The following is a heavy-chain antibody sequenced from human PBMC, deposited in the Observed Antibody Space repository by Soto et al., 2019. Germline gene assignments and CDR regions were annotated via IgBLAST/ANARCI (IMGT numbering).Heavy chain of an antibody. V-gene: IGHV3-23*01. J-gene: IGHJ6*03. CDR3: AKDLGALIAARPYYYYYMDV. D-gene: IGHD6-6*01. Sequence: GSLRLSCAASGFTFSSYAMSWVRQAPGKGLEWVSAISGSGGSTYYADSVKGRFTISRDNSKNTLYLQMNSLRAEDTAVYYCAKDLGALIAARPYYYYYMDVWGKGTTVTVSS. CDR1: GFTFSSYA. CDR2: ISGSGGST.